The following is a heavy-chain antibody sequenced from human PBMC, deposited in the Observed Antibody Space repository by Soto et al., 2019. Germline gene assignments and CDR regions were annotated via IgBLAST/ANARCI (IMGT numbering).Heavy chain of an antibody. D-gene: IGHD3-16*02. CDR2: IYYSGST. CDR1: GGSISSGGYY. V-gene: IGHV4-31*03. CDR3: ARTYYDYICGSYRAMSHFDY. Sequence: QVQLQESGPGLVKPSQTLSLTCTVSGGSISSGGYYWSWIRQHPGKGLEWIGYIYYSGSTYYNPSLKSRVTIAVDTSKNQCSLKLSSVTAADTAVYYCARTYYDYICGSYRAMSHFDYWGQGTLVTVSS. J-gene: IGHJ4*02.